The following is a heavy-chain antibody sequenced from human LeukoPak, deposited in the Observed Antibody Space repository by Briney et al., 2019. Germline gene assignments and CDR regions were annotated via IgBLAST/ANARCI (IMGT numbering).Heavy chain of an antibody. D-gene: IGHD3-16*01. CDR2: ISVAGTIT. V-gene: IGHV3-48*03. J-gene: IGHJ6*03. Sequence: GGSLRLSCAASGFTFSSYEMKWVRQAPGKGLEWISYISVAGTITYYADSVKGRFTISRDNAKNSLYLQMNSLRAEDTAVYYCARDAESPGTIMTTYYYYMDVWGTGTTVTISS. CDR1: GFTFSSYE. CDR3: ARDAESPGTIMTTYYYYMDV.